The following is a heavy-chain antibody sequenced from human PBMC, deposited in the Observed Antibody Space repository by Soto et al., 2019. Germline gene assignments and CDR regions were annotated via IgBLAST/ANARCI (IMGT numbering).Heavy chain of an antibody. V-gene: IGHV3-11*01. CDR3: ARDVGSYSSSWEHFDY. Sequence: GGSLRLSCAASGFTFSDYYMSWIRQAPGKGLEWVSYISSSGSTIYYVDSVKGRFTISRDNAKNSLYLQMNSLRAEDTAVYYCARDVGSYSSSWEHFDYWGQGPLVTVSS. J-gene: IGHJ4*02. CDR1: GFTFSDYY. D-gene: IGHD6-13*01. CDR2: ISSSGSTI.